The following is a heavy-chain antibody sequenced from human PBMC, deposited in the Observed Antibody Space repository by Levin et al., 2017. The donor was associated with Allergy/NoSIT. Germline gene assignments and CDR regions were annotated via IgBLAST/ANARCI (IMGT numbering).Heavy chain of an antibody. J-gene: IGHJ4*02. D-gene: IGHD4-11*01. CDR2: IHPSGST. CDR3: ARGLDYSKLGY. V-gene: IGHV4-31*03. CDR1: GGSVSSGVYY. Sequence: SETLSLTCTVSGGSVSSGVYYWGWIRQHPGKGLECIGYIHPSGSTYYNPSLNSRVSMSVDTSKNQISLKMTSVTAADTAVYYCARGLDYSKLGYWGQGTLVTVSS.